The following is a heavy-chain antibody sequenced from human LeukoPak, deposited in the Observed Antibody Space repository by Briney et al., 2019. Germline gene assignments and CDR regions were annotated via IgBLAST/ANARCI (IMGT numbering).Heavy chain of an antibody. V-gene: IGHV4-30-4*01. D-gene: IGHD5-18*01. J-gene: IGHJ4*02. CDR2: IYYSGST. CDR3: ASRGYTYGHFDY. CDR1: GGSISSGDYY. Sequence: SETLSLTCTVSGGSISSGDYYWSWIRQPPGKALEWIGYIYYSGSTYYNPPLKSRVTISIDTSKNQFSLKLSSVTAADTAMYYCASRGYTYGHFDYWGPGTLVTVSS.